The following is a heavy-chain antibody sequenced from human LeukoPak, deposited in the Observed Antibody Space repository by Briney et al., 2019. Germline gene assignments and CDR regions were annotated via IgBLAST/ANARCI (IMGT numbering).Heavy chain of an antibody. V-gene: IGHV4-34*01. D-gene: IGHD3-10*01. CDR3: ARGRITMVRGVIIVYYFDY. Sequence: GSLRLSCAASGFTFSSYAMSWIRQPPGKGLEWIGEINHSGSTNYNPSLKSRVTISVDTSKNQFSLKLSSVTAADTAVYYCARGRITMVRGVIIVYYFDYWGQGTLVTVSS. CDR2: INHSGST. J-gene: IGHJ4*02. CDR1: GFTFSSYA.